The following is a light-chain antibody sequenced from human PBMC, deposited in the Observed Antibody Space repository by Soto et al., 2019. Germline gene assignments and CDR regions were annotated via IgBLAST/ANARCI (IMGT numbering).Light chain of an antibody. Sequence: DIRMTQSPSTLSGSVGDRVTITCRASQTISSWLAWYQQKPGKAPRLLIYKASTLKSGVPSRFSGSGSGTEVILIISSRQPADFSTYYCHHYNSYGEAFGEGTKVEPK. V-gene: IGKV1-5*03. CDR1: QTISSW. CDR2: KAS. CDR3: HHYNSYGEA. J-gene: IGKJ1*01.